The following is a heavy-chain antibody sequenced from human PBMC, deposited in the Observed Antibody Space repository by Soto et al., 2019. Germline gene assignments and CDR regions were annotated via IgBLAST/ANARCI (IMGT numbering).Heavy chain of an antibody. CDR1: GYTFTSYY. Sequence: VASVKVSCKASGYTFTSYYMHWVRQAPGQGLEWMGIINPSGGSTNYAQKLQGRVTMTRDTSTSTVYMELTSLRSEGTAMFYCARGGSMVVMTDGFDFWGQGTLVTVSS. CDR3: ARGGSMVVMTDGFDF. D-gene: IGHD2-21*02. J-gene: IGHJ4*02. V-gene: IGHV1-46*01. CDR2: INPSGGST.